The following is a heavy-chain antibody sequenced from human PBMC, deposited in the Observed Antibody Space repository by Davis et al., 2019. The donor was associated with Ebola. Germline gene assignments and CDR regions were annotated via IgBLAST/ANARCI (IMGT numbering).Heavy chain of an antibody. V-gene: IGHV3-33*01. CDR2: IWYDGSRK. CDR1: GFTFSRSV. Sequence: PGGSLRLSCAASGFTFSRSVMHWVRQAPDKGLEWVAVIWYDGSRKYYGDSVTGRFTISRDNSNNLLYLQMNSLRAEDTAVYYCAIPDCSGANCYSVYIKNWGQGTLVTVSS. D-gene: IGHD2-15*01. CDR3: AIPDCSGANCYSVYIKN. J-gene: IGHJ4*02.